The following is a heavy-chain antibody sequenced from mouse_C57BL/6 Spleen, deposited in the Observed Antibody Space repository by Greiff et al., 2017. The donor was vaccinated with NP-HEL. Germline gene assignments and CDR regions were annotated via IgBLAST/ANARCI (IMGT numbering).Heavy chain of an antibody. J-gene: IGHJ2*01. D-gene: IGHD1-1*01. CDR1: GFSLTSYG. CDR3: ARKGDYYGSSSYYFDY. Sequence: VKLMESGPGLVQPSQSLSITCTVSGFSLTSYGVHWVRQSPGKGLEWLGVIWSGGGTDYNAAFISRLSLSKDNSKSQVFFKMNSLQADNTAIYYCARKGDYYGSSSYYFDYWGQGTTLTVSS. V-gene: IGHV2-2*01. CDR2: IWSGGGT.